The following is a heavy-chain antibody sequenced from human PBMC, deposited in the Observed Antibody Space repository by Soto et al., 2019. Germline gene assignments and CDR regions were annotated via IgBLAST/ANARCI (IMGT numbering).Heavy chain of an antibody. V-gene: IGHV4-34*01. J-gene: IGHJ6*02. CDR1: GGSFSGYY. Sequence: SETLSLTCAVYGGSFSGYYWSWIRQPPGKGLEWIGEINHSGSTNYNPSLKSRVTISVGTSKNQFSLKLSSVTAADTAVYYCARAIFPPSAYCSRGSCKPIGYHYGMDLWRQGTTVTVSS. CDR3: ARAIFPPSAYCSRGSCKPIGYHYGMDL. D-gene: IGHD2-15*01. CDR2: INHSGST.